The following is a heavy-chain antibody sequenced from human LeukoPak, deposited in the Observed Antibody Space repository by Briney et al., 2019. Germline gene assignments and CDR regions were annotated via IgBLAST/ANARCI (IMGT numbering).Heavy chain of an antibody. CDR2: ISGSGGST. Sequence: GGSLRLSCAASGFTFSSYSLNWVRQAPGKGLEWVSAISGSGGSTYYADSVKGRFTISRDNSKNTLYLQMNSLRAEDTAVYYCAKGRPYYYYYYMDVWGKGTTVTISS. CDR3: AKGRPYYYYYYMDV. J-gene: IGHJ6*03. D-gene: IGHD6-25*01. V-gene: IGHV3-23*01. CDR1: GFTFSSYS.